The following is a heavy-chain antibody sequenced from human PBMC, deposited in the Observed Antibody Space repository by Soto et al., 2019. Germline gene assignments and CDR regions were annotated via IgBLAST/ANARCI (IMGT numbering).Heavy chain of an antibody. CDR1: GFTFSSYA. CDR3: AQDGGYDYVWGSYRPFDY. J-gene: IGHJ4*02. Sequence: EVQLLESGGGLVQPGGSLRLSCAASGFTFSSYAMSWVRQAPGKGLEWVSAISGSGGSTYYADSVKGRFTISRDNSQNSVYLQMNCLRAEETAVYYCAQDGGYDYVWGSYRPFDYWGQGTLVTVSS. D-gene: IGHD3-16*02. V-gene: IGHV3-23*01. CDR2: ISGSGGST.